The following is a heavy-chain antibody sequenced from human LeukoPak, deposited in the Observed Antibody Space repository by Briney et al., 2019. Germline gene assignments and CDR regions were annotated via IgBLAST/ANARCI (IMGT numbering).Heavy chain of an antibody. CDR1: GFTFSTYG. CDR2: IRYDGSNK. CDR3: AKDNYDYGDYDGGDY. V-gene: IGHV3-30*02. D-gene: IGHD4-17*01. J-gene: IGHJ4*02. Sequence: GGSLRLSCAASGFTFSTYGIHWVRQAPGKGLEWVAFIRYDGSNKYYADSVKGRFTISRDNSKNTLYLQMNSLRAEDTAVYYCAKDNYDYGDYDGGDYWGQGTLATVSS.